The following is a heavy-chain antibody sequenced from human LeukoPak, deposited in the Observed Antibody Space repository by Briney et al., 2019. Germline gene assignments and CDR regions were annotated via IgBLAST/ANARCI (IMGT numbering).Heavy chain of an antibody. Sequence: GGSLRLSCVASAFAFSSNWMSWVRQAPGKGLEWMASIKEDGSETYYVDSVKGRFTISRDNAKNSLYLQMNSLRAEDTAVYYCARDLHPRYYLPDYWGQGTLVTVSS. CDR3: ARDLHPRYYLPDY. CDR2: IKEDGSET. J-gene: IGHJ4*02. V-gene: IGHV3-7*04. CDR1: AFAFSSNW. D-gene: IGHD1-26*01.